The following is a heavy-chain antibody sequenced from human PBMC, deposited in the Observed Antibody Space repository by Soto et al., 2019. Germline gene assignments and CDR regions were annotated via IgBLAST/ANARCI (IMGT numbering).Heavy chain of an antibody. V-gene: IGHV1-2*04. CDR1: GYTFTGYY. CDR2: INPNSGGT. D-gene: IGHD6-19*01. Sequence: GASVKVSCKASGYTFTGYYMHWVRQAPGQGLEWMGWINPNSGGTNYAQKFQGWVTMTRDTSISTAYMELSRLRSDDTAVYYCARAGGWYSAYYFDYWGQGTLVTVSS. CDR3: ARAGGWYSAYYFDY. J-gene: IGHJ4*02.